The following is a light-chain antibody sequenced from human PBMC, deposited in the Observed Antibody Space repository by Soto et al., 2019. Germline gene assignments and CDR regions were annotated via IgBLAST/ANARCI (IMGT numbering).Light chain of an antibody. CDR2: DVT. J-gene: IGLJ3*02. CDR3: HSYSGGSTWV. V-gene: IGLV2-14*01. Sequence: QSALTQPASVSGSPGQSITISCTGTKSDIGSYKYVSWYQQFPGKVPKLIIYDVTYRPSGISNRFSGSKSGNTASLIISGLQGEDEADYYCHSYSGGSTWVFGGGTRLTVL. CDR1: KSDIGSYKY.